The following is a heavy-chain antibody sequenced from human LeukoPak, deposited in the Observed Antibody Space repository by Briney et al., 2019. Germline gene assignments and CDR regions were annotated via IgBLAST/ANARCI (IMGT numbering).Heavy chain of an antibody. J-gene: IGHJ4*02. V-gene: IGHV4-59*01. D-gene: IGHD3-9*01. Sequence: SETLSLTCTVSGVSITNYYWSWIRQPPGRGLEWIEYIYNSGSTNYNPALNPSLKSRVTISVDTSKNQFFLRLSSVTAADTAVYYCARFYTGYAVDHWGQGTLVTVSS. CDR1: GVSITNYY. CDR3: ARFYTGYAVDH. CDR2: IYNSGST.